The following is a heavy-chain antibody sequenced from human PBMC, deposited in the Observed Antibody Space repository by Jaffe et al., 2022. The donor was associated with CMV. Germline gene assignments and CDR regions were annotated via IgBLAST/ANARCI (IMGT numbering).Heavy chain of an antibody. Sequence: QVTLKESGPVLVKPTETLTLTCTVSGFSLSIPRMGVSWIRQPPGKALEWLAHIFSDDEKSYSTSLKNRLTISKDTSKSQVVLTMTNVDPVDTATYYCARLMGGSYGYGGRLSGYYYMDVWGKGTTVTVSS. D-gene: IGHD3-16*01. CDR2: IFSDDEK. CDR3: ARLMGGSYGYGGRLSGYYYMDV. V-gene: IGHV2-26*01. CDR1: GFSLSIPRMG. J-gene: IGHJ6*03.